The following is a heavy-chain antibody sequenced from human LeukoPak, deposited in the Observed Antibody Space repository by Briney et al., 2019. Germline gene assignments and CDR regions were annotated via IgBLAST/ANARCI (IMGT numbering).Heavy chain of an antibody. V-gene: IGHV3-23*01. CDR3: AKDRVPRYSGYGLSDD. CDR2: ITGSGDST. J-gene: IGHJ4*02. D-gene: IGHD5-12*01. Sequence: GGSLRLSCTASGFTFSIYAMSWVRQAPGKGLEWVSAITGSGDSTYYADSVKGRFTISRDNSKNTLYLQMNSLRVEDTALYYCAKDRVPRYSGYGLSDDWGQGTLVTVSS. CDR1: GFTFSIYA.